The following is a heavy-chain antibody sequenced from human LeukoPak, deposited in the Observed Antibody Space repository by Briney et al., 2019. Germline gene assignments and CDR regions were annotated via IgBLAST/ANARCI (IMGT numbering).Heavy chain of an antibody. J-gene: IGHJ6*03. D-gene: IGHD5-18*01. CDR2: IYYSGST. Sequence: SETLSLTCTVSGGSISSYYWSWIRQPPGKGLEWIGYIYYSGSTNYNPSLKSRVTISVDTSKNQFSLKLSSVTAADTAVYYCARDRIFGKDTAMVRGYYYYMDVWGKGTTVTVPS. CDR3: ARDRIFGKDTAMVRGYYYYMDV. CDR1: GGSISSYY. V-gene: IGHV4-59*01.